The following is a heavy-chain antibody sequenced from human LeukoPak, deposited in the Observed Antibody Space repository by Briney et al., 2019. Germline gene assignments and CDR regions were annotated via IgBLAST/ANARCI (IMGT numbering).Heavy chain of an antibody. V-gene: IGHV4-59*01. D-gene: IGHD3-22*01. J-gene: IGHJ4*02. Sequence: PSETLSLTCTVSGVSISSYYWSWIRQPPGKGLEWIGYIYYSGSTNYNPSLKGRVTISVDTSKNQFSLKLSSVTAADTAVYYCATGKYHYDSRPVAGWYFDYWGQGTLVTVSS. CDR2: IYYSGST. CDR1: GVSISSYY. CDR3: ATGKYHYDSRPVAGWYFDY.